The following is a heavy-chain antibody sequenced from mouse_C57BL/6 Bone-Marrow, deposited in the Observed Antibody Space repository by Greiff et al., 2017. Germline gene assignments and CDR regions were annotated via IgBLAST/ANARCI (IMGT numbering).Heavy chain of an antibody. J-gene: IGHJ1*03. CDR3: ARRGCTTVVATDWYFDV. CDR1: GYTFTSYW. V-gene: IGHV1-55*01. D-gene: IGHD1-1*01. CDR2: IYPGSGST. Sequence: QVQLQQPGAELVKPGASVKMSCKASGYTFTSYWITWVKQRPGQGREWIGDIYPGSGSTNYNEKFKSKATLTVDTSSSTAYMQLSSLTSEDSAVYYCARRGCTTVVATDWYFDVWGTGTTVTVSS.